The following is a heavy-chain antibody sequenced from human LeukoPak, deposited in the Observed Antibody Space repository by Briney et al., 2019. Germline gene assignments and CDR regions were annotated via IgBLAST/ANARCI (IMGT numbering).Heavy chain of an antibody. CDR3: ARGGLYLDH. J-gene: IGHJ4*02. D-gene: IGHD3/OR15-3a*01. CDR2: ISYSGST. Sequence: PSETLSLTCTVSGRSISSYYWSWIRQPPGKGLEWIGYISYSGSTNYNPSLKSRVTISEDTSKNQFSLKLSSVTAAHTAVYYCARGGLYLDHWGQGTLVTVSS. CDR1: GRSISSYY. V-gene: IGHV4-59*01.